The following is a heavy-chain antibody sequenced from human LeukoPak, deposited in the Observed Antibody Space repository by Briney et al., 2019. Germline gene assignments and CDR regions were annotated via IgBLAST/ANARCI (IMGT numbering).Heavy chain of an antibody. Sequence: GGSLRLSCAASGFTFSSYSMNWVREAPGKGLEWVSSISGSGTYISYADSLKGRFTISRDNAKNSLYLQVHSLRAEDTAVYHCARDGNYYDSGAYYDAFDIWGQGTMVTVSS. CDR3: ARDGNYYDSGAYYDAFDI. CDR1: GFTFSSYS. V-gene: IGHV3-21*01. CDR2: ISGSGTYI. D-gene: IGHD3-22*01. J-gene: IGHJ3*02.